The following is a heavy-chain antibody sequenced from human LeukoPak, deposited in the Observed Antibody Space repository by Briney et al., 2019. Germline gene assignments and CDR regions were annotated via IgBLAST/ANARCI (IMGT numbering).Heavy chain of an antibody. J-gene: IGHJ4*02. CDR2: IYYSGST. D-gene: IGHD2-2*02. V-gene: IGHV4-39*07. CDR3: ARGGGRSTSCYNY. CDR1: GGSISSSSYY. Sequence: SETLSLTCTVSGGSISSSSYYWGWIRQPPGKGLEWIGSIYYSGSTYYNPSLKSRVTISVDTSKNQFSLKLSSVTAADTAVYYCARGGGRSTSCYNYWGQGTLVTVSS.